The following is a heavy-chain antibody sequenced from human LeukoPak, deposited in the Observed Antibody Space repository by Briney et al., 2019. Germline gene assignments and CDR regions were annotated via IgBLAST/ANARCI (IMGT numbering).Heavy chain of an antibody. CDR1: GFTVSTNY. Sequence: GGSLRLSCAASGFTVSTNYMSWVRQAPGKGLEWVSVIYGGGSTYYADSVKGRFTISRDNSKNTLYLQMNTLRAEDTAVYYCAREGAKSTTPLDYWGQGTLVTVSS. V-gene: IGHV3-53*01. CDR2: IYGGGST. J-gene: IGHJ4*02. CDR3: AREGAKSTTPLDY. D-gene: IGHD1-26*01.